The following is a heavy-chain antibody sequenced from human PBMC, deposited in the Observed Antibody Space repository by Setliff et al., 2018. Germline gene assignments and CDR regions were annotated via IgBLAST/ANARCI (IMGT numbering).Heavy chain of an antibody. CDR3: RFWSSYYKNDY. Sequence: SETLSLTCSVSGGSISSGSYYWGWIRQSPGKGLEWIGSMYYSGSTYYNPSLKGRVTLSVDTTKNQFSLKVFSVTAADTAVYYCRFWSSYYKNDYWAQGTLVTVSS. CDR2: MYYSGST. D-gene: IGHD3-3*01. CDR1: GGSISSGSYY. V-gene: IGHV4-39*07. J-gene: IGHJ4*02.